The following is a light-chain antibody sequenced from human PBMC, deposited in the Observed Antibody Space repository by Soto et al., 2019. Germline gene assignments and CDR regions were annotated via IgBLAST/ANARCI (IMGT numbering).Light chain of an antibody. J-gene: IGKJ1*01. CDR3: QQSYSTTRT. Sequence: DIQLTQSPTSLSASVGDRVTIACRASQFIDSYLNWYQQKPGKAPKLLIYAASSLQSGVSSRFSGSGSRTDFTLTINSLQPEDFATYYCQQSYSTTRTFGQGTKVEIK. CDR2: AAS. V-gene: IGKV1-39*01. CDR1: QFIDSY.